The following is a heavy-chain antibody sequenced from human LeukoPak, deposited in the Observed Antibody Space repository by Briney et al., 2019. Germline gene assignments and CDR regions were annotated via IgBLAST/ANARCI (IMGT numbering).Heavy chain of an antibody. CDR1: GGTFSSYA. Sequence: AASVKVSCKASGGTFSSYAISWVRQAPGQGLEWMGGIIPIFGTANYAQKFQGKVTITTDESTSTAYMELSSLRSEDTAVYYCARDLKVILWWRLPRYNWFDPWGQGTLVTVSS. CDR2: IIPIFGTA. CDR3: ARDLKVILWWRLPRYNWFDP. V-gene: IGHV1-69*05. J-gene: IGHJ5*02. D-gene: IGHD2-21*02.